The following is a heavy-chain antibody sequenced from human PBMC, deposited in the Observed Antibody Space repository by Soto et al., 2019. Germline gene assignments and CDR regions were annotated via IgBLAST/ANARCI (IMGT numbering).Heavy chain of an antibody. CDR2: IYYSGST. J-gene: IGHJ4*02. Sequence: SETLSLTCTVSGGSISSYYWSWIRQPPGKGLEWIGYIYYSGSTNYNPSLRSRVTISVDASKNQFSLKLSSVTAADTAVYYCARDVKEGADYWGQGTLVTVSS. CDR1: GGSISSYY. CDR3: ARDVKEGADY. V-gene: IGHV4-59*01.